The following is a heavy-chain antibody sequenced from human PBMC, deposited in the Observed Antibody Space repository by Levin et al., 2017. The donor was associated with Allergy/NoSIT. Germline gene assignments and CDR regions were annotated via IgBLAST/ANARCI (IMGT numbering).Heavy chain of an antibody. J-gene: IGHJ4*02. CDR2: ITSDGSNK. V-gene: IGHV3-30*18. CDR1: GFSFSSYG. Sequence: GESLRLSCAASGFSFSSYGIQWVRQAPGQGLEWVALITSDGSNKYYADPVKGRFTISRDNSKNTVYLQMNSLRAEDTAVYYCAKGGDFDYWGLGTVVTVSS. CDR3: AKGGDFDY. D-gene: IGHD1-26*01.